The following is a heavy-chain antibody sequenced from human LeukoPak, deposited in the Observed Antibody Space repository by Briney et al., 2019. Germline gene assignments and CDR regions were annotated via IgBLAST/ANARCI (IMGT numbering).Heavy chain of an antibody. CDR2: INPNSGGT. CDR3: ARDRLELQYYYYYMDV. CDR1: GYTFTGYY. V-gene: IGHV1-2*02. D-gene: IGHD1-7*01. Sequence: ASVKVSCKASGYTFTGYYMHWVRQAPGQGLEWMGWINPNSGGTNYAQKFQGRVTMTRDTSISTAYMELSRLRSDDTAVYYCARDRLELQYYYYYMDVWGKGPTVTVSS. J-gene: IGHJ6*03.